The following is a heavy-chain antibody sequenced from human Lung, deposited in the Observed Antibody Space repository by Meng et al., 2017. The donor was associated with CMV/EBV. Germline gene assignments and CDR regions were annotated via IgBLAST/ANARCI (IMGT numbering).Heavy chain of an antibody. CDR1: VGPLDSGAYC. CDR2: TYYDWST. J-gene: IGHJ5*01. V-gene: IGHV4-31*11. Sequence: CAVSVGPLDSGAYCCSWIRQHPENGLEWIGYTYYDWSTHYNPSLRSRAAISVDTSKNQFSLRLNSVTAADTAVYYCARQAPDNWFDPWGQGALVTVSS. CDR3: ARQAPDNWFDP.